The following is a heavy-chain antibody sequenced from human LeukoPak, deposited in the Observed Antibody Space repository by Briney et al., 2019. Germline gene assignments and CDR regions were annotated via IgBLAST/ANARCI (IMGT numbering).Heavy chain of an antibody. J-gene: IGHJ5*02. D-gene: IGHD5-12*01. Sequence: GASVKVSCKTFGYPFTGYGLSWVRQAPGQGLEWMAWISGYNGDTRYAQKFQGRVTLTIDTPTTTAYMELRSLTSDDTAIYYCARRPGYDRRLSSLDLWGQGTPVTVSS. CDR3: ARRPGYDRRLSSLDL. CDR1: GYPFTGYG. CDR2: ISGYNGDT. V-gene: IGHV1-18*01.